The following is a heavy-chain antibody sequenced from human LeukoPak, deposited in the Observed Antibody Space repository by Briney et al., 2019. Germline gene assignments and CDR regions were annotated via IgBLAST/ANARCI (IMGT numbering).Heavy chain of an antibody. CDR3: ARMGYCSSTSCYRRGSYYGDAFDI. J-gene: IGHJ3*02. Sequence: GGSLRLSCAASGFTFSSYSMNWVRQAPGKGLEWVSYISSSSSTIYYADSVKGRFTISRDNAKNSLYLQMNSLRAEDTAVYYCARMGYCSSTSCYRRGSYYGDAFDIWGQGTMVTVSS. D-gene: IGHD2-2*02. V-gene: IGHV3-48*01. CDR2: ISSSSSTI. CDR1: GFTFSSYS.